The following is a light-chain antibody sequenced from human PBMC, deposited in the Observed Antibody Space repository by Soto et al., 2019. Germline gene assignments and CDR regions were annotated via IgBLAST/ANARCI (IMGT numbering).Light chain of an antibody. V-gene: IGKV3-20*01. J-gene: IGKJ5*01. Sequence: EIVLRQSPGTLSLSPGERATLSCMASQSVSSYLAWYQQKPCQAPRLLIYDASNRATGIPARFSGSGSGTDFTLTISRLEPEDFAVYYCQQYGSSPLITFGQGTRLEIK. CDR3: QQYGSSPLIT. CDR2: DAS. CDR1: QSVSSY.